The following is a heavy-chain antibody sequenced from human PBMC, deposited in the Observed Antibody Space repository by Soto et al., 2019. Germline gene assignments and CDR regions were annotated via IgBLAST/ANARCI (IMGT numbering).Heavy chain of an antibody. V-gene: IGHV4-34*01. CDR1: GGSLTGYY. J-gene: IGHJ4*02. Sequence: QVQLQQWGAGLLKPSETLSLTCTVNGGSLTGYYWSWIRQPPGKGLEWIGEVKDGGSTNYSPSLMGRVRISAATSKNHCSLRLNSVTAADTAVYFCARGQEGIVATHWDQGALVTVSS. CDR2: VKDGGST. CDR3: ARGQEGIVATH. D-gene: IGHD5-12*01.